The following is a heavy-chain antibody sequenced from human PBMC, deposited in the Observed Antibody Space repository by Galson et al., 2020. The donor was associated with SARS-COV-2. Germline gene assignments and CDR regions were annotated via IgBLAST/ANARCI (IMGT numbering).Heavy chain of an antibody. Sequence: GGSLRLSCAASGFTFSNYGMHWVRQAPGKGLEWVAVIFHDGRHKYYTDSVKGRFTLSRDNAKETLFLQMSSLRGEYTAVYYCGNSARGGVCSPLGFWGQGTQVPVSS. CDR1: GFTFSNYG. CDR3: GNSARGGVCSPLGF. CDR2: IFHDGRHK. D-gene: IGHD3-10*02. J-gene: IGHJ4*02. V-gene: IGHV3-33*06.